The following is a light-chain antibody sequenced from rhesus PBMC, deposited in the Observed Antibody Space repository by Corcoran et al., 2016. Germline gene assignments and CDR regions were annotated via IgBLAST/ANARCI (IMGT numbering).Light chain of an antibody. J-gene: IGKJ2*01. Sequence: DIQMTQSPSSLSASVGDRVTITCRASQGINNYLSWYQQKPGKAPKPLYNYASNLEKGGPSRCGGRGSGTEYSPTISSRQPEDIGTYYCQQYNNPPYSFGQGTKVEMK. V-gene: IGKV1-66*01. CDR2: YAS. CDR1: QGINNY. CDR3: QQYNNPPYS.